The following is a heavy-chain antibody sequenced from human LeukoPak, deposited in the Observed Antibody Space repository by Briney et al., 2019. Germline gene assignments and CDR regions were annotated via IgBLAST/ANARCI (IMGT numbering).Heavy chain of an antibody. CDR1: GFTFSSYE. CDR3: ASNTKTQYDILTGYYTPPYYYYGMDV. V-gene: IGHV3-48*03. CDR2: ISSSGSTI. J-gene: IGHJ6*02. D-gene: IGHD3-9*01. Sequence: GGSLRLSCAASGFTFSSYEMNWVRQAPGKGLEWVSYISSSGSTIYYADSVKGRFTISRDDAKNSLYLQMNSLRAEDTAVYYCASNTKTQYDILTGYYTPPYYYYGMDVWGQGTTVTVSS.